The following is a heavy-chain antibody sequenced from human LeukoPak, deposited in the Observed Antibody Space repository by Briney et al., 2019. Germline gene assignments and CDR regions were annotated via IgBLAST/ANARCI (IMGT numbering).Heavy chain of an antibody. V-gene: IGHV4-59*12. J-gene: IGHJ4*02. CDR1: GGSISSYY. CDR3: ARAQYGGFFLTN. Sequence: NASETLSLTCTVSGGSISSYYWSWIRQPSGKGLEWIGYIYYSGSTNYNPSLKSRVTISVDTSKNQFSLKLSSVTAADTAVYYCARAQYGGFFLTNWGQGTLVTVSS. D-gene: IGHD3-9*01. CDR2: IYYSGST.